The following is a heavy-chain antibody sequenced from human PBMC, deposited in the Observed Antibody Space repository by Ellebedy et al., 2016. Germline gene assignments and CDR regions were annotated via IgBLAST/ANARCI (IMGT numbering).Heavy chain of an antibody. Sequence: ASVTVSCXASGYTFTGYYMHWVRQAPGQGLEWMGWINPNSGGTNYAQKFQGRVTMTRDTSISTAYMELSRLRSDDTAVYYCARQPSIAAAGKGDYWGQGTLVTVSS. CDR1: GYTFTGYY. CDR3: ARQPSIAAAGKGDY. D-gene: IGHD6-13*01. J-gene: IGHJ4*02. V-gene: IGHV1-2*02. CDR2: INPNSGGT.